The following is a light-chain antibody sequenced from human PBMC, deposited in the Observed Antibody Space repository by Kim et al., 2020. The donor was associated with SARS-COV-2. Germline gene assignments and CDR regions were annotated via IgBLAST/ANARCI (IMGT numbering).Light chain of an antibody. CDR1: QTIPRS. CDR3: HQYKTFPWT. V-gene: IGKV1-5*03. Sequence: DIQMTQSPSTLSASVGDRVTITCRASQTIPRSLAWYQQKPGKAPNVLIYDVSRLESGVPSRFSGRGSGTEYTLTISSLQPDDFGTYFCHQYKTFPWTFGQGTKVDIK. J-gene: IGKJ1*01. CDR2: DVS.